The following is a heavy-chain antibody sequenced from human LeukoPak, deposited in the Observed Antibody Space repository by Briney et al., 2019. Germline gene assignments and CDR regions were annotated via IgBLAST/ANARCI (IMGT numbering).Heavy chain of an antibody. CDR1: GFTFSSYW. CDR3: AAYDNAGYSRKCFQL. Sequence: TGGSLRLSCAASGFTFSSYWMHWVRQPPGKGLVWVSRIHSDGGSTRYADSVKGRFTISRDNTKNTLYLRMNSLKAEDTAVYHCAAYDNAGYSRKCFQLWGQGTLVTVSS. CDR2: IHSDGGST. J-gene: IGHJ1*01. V-gene: IGHV3-74*01. D-gene: IGHD3-22*01.